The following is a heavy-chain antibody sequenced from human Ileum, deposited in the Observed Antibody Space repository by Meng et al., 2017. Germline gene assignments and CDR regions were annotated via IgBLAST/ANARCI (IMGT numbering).Heavy chain of an antibody. D-gene: IGHD2-15*01. V-gene: IGHV4-4*02. CDR3: VRNDYCSGGTCYPHFDY. CDR1: GGSINSFVW. Sequence: QRKRSGPGLVKPSGTLSLTCAVSGGSINSFVWWSWVRQAPGKGLEWIGEIYPGGSINYNPSLKSRVTISADTSKNQFSLSLDSVTAADTAVYYCVRNDYCSGGTCYPHFDYWGQGTLVTVSS. J-gene: IGHJ4*02. CDR2: IYPGGSI.